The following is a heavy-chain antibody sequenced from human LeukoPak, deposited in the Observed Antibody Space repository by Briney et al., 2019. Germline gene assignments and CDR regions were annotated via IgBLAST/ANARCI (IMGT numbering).Heavy chain of an antibody. D-gene: IGHD6-13*01. CDR3: AREDGSSWRYYYYYMDV. CDR2: IHSSSST. J-gene: IGHJ6*03. CDR1: GGSVSSSY. V-gene: IGHV4-4*07. Sequence: PSETLSLTCTVSGGSVSSSYWSWIRQPAGMRLEWIGRIHSSSSTNYNPSLKSRVTMSLDTSKNQFSLRLSSVTAADTGVYYCAREDGSSWRYYYYYMDVWGKGTTVTVSS.